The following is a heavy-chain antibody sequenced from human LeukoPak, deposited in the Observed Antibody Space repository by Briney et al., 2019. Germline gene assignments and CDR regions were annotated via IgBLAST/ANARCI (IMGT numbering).Heavy chain of an antibody. D-gene: IGHD4-17*01. J-gene: IGHJ4*02. Sequence: PGGSLRLSCAASGFTFSSYSMNWVRQAPGKGLEWVSSISSSSSYIYYADSVKGRFTISRDNAKNSLYLQMNSLRAEDTAVYYCATGVSDYGDYGWYFDYRGQGTLVTVSS. CDR2: ISSSSSYI. CDR3: ATGVSDYGDYGWYFDY. CDR1: GFTFSSYS. V-gene: IGHV3-21*01.